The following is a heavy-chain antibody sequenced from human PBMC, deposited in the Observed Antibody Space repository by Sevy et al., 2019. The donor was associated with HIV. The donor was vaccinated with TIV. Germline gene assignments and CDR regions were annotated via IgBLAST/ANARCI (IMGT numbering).Heavy chain of an antibody. CDR1: GGSISSYY. CDR2: IYYRGST. J-gene: IGHJ4*02. Sequence: SETLSLTCTVSGGSISSYYWSWIRQPPGKGLEWIGYIYYRGSTNYNPSLKSRVTISVDTSKNQFSLKLSSVTAADTAVYYCARGTFYYDSSGYYRYFDYWGQGTLVTVSS. D-gene: IGHD3-22*01. V-gene: IGHV4-59*01. CDR3: ARGTFYYDSSGYYRYFDY.